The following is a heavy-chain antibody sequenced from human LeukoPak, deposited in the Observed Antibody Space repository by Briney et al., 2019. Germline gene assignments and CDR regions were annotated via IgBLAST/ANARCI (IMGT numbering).Heavy chain of an antibody. CDR2: INSDGSST. V-gene: IGHV3-74*01. J-gene: IGHJ5*02. Sequence: PGGSLRLSCAASGFTFSSFRMHWVRQAPGKGLVGVSRINSDGSSTSYADSVKGRFTISRDNAKNTLYLQMNSLRAEDTAVYYCARDGGYSYGFSWGQGTLVSVSS. CDR3: ARDGGYSYGFS. CDR1: GFTFSSFR. D-gene: IGHD5-18*01.